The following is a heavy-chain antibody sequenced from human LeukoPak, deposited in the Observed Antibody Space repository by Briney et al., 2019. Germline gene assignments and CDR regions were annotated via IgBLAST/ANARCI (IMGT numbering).Heavy chain of an antibody. CDR1: GFTFSSYG. Sequence: GGSLRLSCAASGFTFSSYGMNWVRQAPGKVLKGVSSISSRSTNIDYADAGKGRYTISRDRATKSLFMQMNILRAEDTAVYYCAREPGISIAIWGEGTMVTVSS. J-gene: IGHJ3*02. V-gene: IGHV3-21*01. CDR2: ISSRSTNI. D-gene: IGHD2/OR15-2a*01. CDR3: AREPGISIAI.